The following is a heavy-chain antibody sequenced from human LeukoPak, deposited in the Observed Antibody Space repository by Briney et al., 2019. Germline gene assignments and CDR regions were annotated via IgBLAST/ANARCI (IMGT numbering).Heavy chain of an antibody. CDR2: IYHSGST. CDR1: GYSISSGYY. V-gene: IGHV4-38-2*01. J-gene: IGHJ3*02. Sequence: SETLSLTCAVSGYSISSGYYWGWIRQPPGKGLEWIGSIYHSGSTYYNPSLKSRVTISVDTSKNQFSLKLSSVTAADTAVYYCARLYYGGKALDIWGQGTMVTVSS. CDR3: ARLYYGGKALDI. D-gene: IGHD4-23*01.